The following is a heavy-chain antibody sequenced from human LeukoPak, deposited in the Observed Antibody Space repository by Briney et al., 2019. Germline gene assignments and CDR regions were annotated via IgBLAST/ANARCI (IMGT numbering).Heavy chain of an antibody. CDR1: GYTFTGYY. Sequence: GASVKVSCKASGYTFTGYYMHWVRQAPGQGLEWMGWINPNSGGTNYAQKFQGRVTMTRDTSISTAYMELSRLRSDDTAVYYCARGLRYFDWVMYYFDYWGQGTLVTVSS. CDR3: ARGLRYFDWVMYYFDY. CDR2: INPNSGGT. D-gene: IGHD3-9*01. V-gene: IGHV1-2*02. J-gene: IGHJ4*02.